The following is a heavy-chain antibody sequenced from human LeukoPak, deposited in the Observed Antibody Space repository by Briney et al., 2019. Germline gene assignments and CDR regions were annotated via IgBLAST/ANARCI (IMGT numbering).Heavy chain of an antibody. V-gene: IGHV4-30-2*01. Sequence: SETLSLTCAVSGGSISSGGYSWSWIRQPPGKGLDWIGYIYHSGSTYYNPSLKSRVTISVDRSKNQFSLKLSSVTAADTAVYYCARGRGYSYGPYYFDYWGQGTLVTVSS. CDR3: ARGRGYSYGPYYFDY. CDR2: IYHSGST. CDR1: GGSISSGGYS. J-gene: IGHJ4*02. D-gene: IGHD5-18*01.